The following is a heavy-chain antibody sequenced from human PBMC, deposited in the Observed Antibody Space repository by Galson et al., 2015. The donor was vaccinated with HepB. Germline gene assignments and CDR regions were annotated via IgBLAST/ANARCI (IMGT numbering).Heavy chain of an antibody. J-gene: IGHJ5*02. CDR3: ARRADSSSWYAWFDP. V-gene: IGHV4-59*01. Sequence: TLSLTCTVSGGSNSSYYWSWIRQPPGKGLEWIGYIYYSGSTNYNPSLKSRVTISVDTSKNQFSLKLSSVTAADTAVYYCARRADSSSWYAWFDPWGQGTLVTVSS. CDR2: IYYSGST. CDR1: GGSNSSYY. D-gene: IGHD6-13*01.